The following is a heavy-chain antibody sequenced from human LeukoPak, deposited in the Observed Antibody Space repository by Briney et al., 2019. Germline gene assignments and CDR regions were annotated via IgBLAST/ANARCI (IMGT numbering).Heavy chain of an antibody. CDR2: VYQSGST. V-gene: IGHV4-38-2*01. J-gene: IGHJ4*02. D-gene: IGHD3-22*01. CDR3: ARRDFDSSGYLSFYFDY. Sequence: TSETLSLTCAVSGYSIRRGYHWSWIRQPPGKGLEWIGSVYQSGSTYYNPSLKSRVTISVDTSKNQFSLNLSSVTAADSAVYYCARRDFDSSGYLSFYFDYWGQGTLVTVSS. CDR1: GYSIRRGYH.